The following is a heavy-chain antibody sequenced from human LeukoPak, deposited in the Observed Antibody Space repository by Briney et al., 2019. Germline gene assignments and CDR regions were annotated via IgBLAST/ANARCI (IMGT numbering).Heavy chain of an antibody. V-gene: IGHV3-7*01. CDR3: AKEGDYPILTYDS. J-gene: IGHJ5*01. Sequence: GGSLRHSCAACGFTFSSYWMNWLRQAPGKGLEWVANVKQDGSEKYYVDSVKGRFTISRDNVKNSLYLQMNSLRAEDTAVYYCAKEGDYPILTYDSWGQGALVTVSS. CDR2: VKQDGSEK. D-gene: IGHD4-17*01. CDR1: GFTFSSYW.